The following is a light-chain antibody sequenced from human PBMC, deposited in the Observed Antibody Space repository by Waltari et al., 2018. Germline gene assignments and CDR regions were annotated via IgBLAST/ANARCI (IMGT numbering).Light chain of an antibody. J-gene: IGKJ1*01. CDR3: QNHERLPAT. CDR2: AAS. Sequence: EVVLTQSPGTLSLSPGERATLPCRARQSVSKYLAWYQQRPGQAPRLLIYAASTRATGIPDMFSGSGSGTDFSLTISRLEPEDFAVYYCQNHERLPATFGQGTKVEIK. CDR1: QSVSKY. V-gene: IGKV3-20*01.